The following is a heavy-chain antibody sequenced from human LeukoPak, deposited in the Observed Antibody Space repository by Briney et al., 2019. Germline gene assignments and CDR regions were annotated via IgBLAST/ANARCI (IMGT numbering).Heavy chain of an antibody. D-gene: IGHD3-3*01. CDR3: AKVGDFWSGYYVN. J-gene: IGHJ4*02. Sequence: SGGSLRLSCAASGFTFSSYAMSWVRQAPGKGLEWVSAISGSGGSTYYADSVKGRFTISRDNSKNTLYLQMNSLRAEDTAVYYCAKVGDFWSGYYVNWGQGTLVTVSS. V-gene: IGHV3-23*01. CDR1: GFTFSSYA. CDR2: ISGSGGST.